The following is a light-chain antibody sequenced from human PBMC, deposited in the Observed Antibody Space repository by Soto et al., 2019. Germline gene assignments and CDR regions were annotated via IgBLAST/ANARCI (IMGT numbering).Light chain of an antibody. Sequence: DIQMTQSPSSLSASVGDRVTITCLASQSISSYLNWYQQKPRKAPKLLIYAASSLHSGVPSRFSGGGSGPDFTLTISSLQPDDFATYYCQQSYSTPQTFGQGTKVDIK. CDR3: QQSYSTPQT. J-gene: IGKJ1*01. V-gene: IGKV1-39*01. CDR1: QSISSY. CDR2: AAS.